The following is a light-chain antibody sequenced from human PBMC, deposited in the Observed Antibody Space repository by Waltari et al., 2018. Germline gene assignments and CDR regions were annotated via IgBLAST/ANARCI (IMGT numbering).Light chain of an antibody. V-gene: IGKV3D-15*01. CDR1: QSVGSN. CDR3: QQYNKWPLT. J-gene: IGKJ2*01. CDR2: GAS. Sequence: EIVMTQSPATLSASPGERATLSCRASQSVGSNLAWYQQKPGQAPRLLIYGASTRATGIAARFSGSGSGTEFTLNISSLQSEDFAVYCCQQYNKWPLTFGQGTKLEIK.